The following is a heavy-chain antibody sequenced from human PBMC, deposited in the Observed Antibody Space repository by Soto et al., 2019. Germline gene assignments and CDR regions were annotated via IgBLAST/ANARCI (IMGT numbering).Heavy chain of an antibody. D-gene: IGHD6-13*01. CDR1: GFTFDDYG. V-gene: IGHV3-20*04. CDR3: ARVVAAGTSSVYFDY. Sequence: TGGSLRLSCAASGFTFDDYGMSWVRQAPGKGLEWVSGINWNGGSTGYADSVKGRFTISRDNAKNSLYLQMNSLRAEDTALYYCARVVAAGTSSVYFDYWGQGTLVTVSS. CDR2: INWNGGST. J-gene: IGHJ4*02.